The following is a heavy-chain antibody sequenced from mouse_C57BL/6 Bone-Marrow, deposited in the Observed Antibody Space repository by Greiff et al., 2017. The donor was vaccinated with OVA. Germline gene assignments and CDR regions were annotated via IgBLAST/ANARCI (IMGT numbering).Heavy chain of an antibody. V-gene: IGHV10-3*01. Sequence: EVQVVESGGGLVQPKGSLKLSCAASGFTFNTYAMHWVRQAPGKGLEWVARIRSKSSNYATYYADSVKDRFTISRDDSQSMLYLQMNNLKTEDTAMYYCVRDPATVADWYFDVWGTGTTVTVSS. J-gene: IGHJ1*03. CDR3: VRDPATVADWYFDV. CDR2: IRSKSSNYAT. D-gene: IGHD1-1*01. CDR1: GFTFNTYA.